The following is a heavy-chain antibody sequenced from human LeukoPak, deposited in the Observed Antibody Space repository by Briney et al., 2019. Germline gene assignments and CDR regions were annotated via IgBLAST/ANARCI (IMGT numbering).Heavy chain of an antibody. D-gene: IGHD4-17*01. CDR1: GYTFTGYY. CDR3: ARDLATVTTEAIYYYYYGMDV. V-gene: IGHV1-2*02. J-gene: IGHJ6*02. Sequence: ASVKVSCKASGYTFTGYYIHWVRQAPGQGLEWMGWINPNSGGTNYAQKFQGRVTMTRDTSISTAYMELSRLRSDDTAVYYCARDLATVTTEAIYYYYYGMDVWGQGTTVTVSS. CDR2: INPNSGGT.